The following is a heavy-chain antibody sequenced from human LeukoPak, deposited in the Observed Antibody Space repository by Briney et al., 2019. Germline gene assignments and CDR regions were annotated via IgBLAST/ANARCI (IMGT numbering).Heavy chain of an antibody. CDR1: GASISGSSYY. J-gene: IGHJ6*03. D-gene: IGHD1-26*01. V-gene: IGHV4-39*01. Sequence: SETLSLTCTVSGASISGSSYYWSWIRQPPGKGLEWIGSIYYSGSTYYNPSLKSRVTISVDTSKNQFSLKLSSVTAADTAVYYCARLTYSGSYWDYYYYMDVWGKGTTVTISS. CDR3: ARLTYSGSYWDYYYYMDV. CDR2: IYYSGST.